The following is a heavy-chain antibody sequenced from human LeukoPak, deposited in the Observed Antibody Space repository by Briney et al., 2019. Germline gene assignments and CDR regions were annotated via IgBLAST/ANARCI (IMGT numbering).Heavy chain of an antibody. CDR3: ARRYYSNYVYYYYGMDV. D-gene: IGHD4-4*01. CDR2: MNPNSGNT. J-gene: IGHJ6*02. V-gene: IGHV1-8*01. Sequence: AASVKVSCKASGYTFTGYDINWGRQAPGQGLEWMGWMNPNSGNTGYAQKFQGRVTMTRNTSISTAYMELSSLRSEDTAVYYCARRYYSNYVYYYYGMDVWGQGTTVTVSS. CDR1: GYTFTGYD.